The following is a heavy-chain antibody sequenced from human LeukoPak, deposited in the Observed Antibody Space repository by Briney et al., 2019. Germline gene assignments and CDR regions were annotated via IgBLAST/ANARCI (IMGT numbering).Heavy chain of an antibody. CDR3: AKTARRSRYYFDY. Sequence: TGGSLRLSCAASGFTFSSYAMSWVRQAPGKRLEWVSAISGSGGSTYYADSVKGRFTISRDNSKNTLYLQMNSLRAEDTAVYYCAKTARRSRYYFDYWGQGTLVTVSS. V-gene: IGHV3-23*01. J-gene: IGHJ4*02. CDR1: GFTFSSYA. D-gene: IGHD2-21*02. CDR2: ISGSGGST.